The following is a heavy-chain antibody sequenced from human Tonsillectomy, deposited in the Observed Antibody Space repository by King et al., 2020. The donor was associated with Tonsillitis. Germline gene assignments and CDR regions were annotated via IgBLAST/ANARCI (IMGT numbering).Heavy chain of an antibody. Sequence: QLQESGPGLVKPSQTLSLTCTVSGGSISSGDYYWSWVRQPPGKGLEWIGYIYYSGTTYYNPSLKSRVSISVETSKNQFSLKLSSVTAADTAVYYCARIQRRDGYNFDYWGQGTLVTVSS. J-gene: IGHJ4*02. D-gene: IGHD5-24*01. V-gene: IGHV4-30-4*01. CDR3: ARIQRRDGYNFDY. CDR1: GGSISSGDYY. CDR2: IYYSGTT.